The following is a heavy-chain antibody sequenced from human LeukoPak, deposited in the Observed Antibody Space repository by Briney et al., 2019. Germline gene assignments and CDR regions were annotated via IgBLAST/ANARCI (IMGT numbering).Heavy chain of an antibody. V-gene: IGHV4-39*07. J-gene: IGHJ4*02. Sequence: SETLSLTCTVSGGSISSSSYYWGWIRQPPGKGLEWIGSIYYSGSTYYNPSLKSRVTISVDTSKNQFSLKLSSATAADTAVYYCARVGHYFDYWGQGTLVTVSS. D-gene: IGHD3-16*01. CDR2: IYYSGST. CDR1: GGSISSSSYY. CDR3: ARVGHYFDY.